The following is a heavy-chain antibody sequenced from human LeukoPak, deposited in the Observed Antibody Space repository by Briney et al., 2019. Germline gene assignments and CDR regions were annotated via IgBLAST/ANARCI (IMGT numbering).Heavy chain of an antibody. CDR2: ISYDGSNK. D-gene: IGHD1-26*01. CDR1: GFTFSSYA. Sequence: GGSPRLSCAASGFTFSSYAMHWVRQAPGKGLEWVAVISYDGSNKYYADSVKGRFTISRDNSKNTLYLQMNSLRAEDTAVYYCVRQGLQSGTYPAYWGPGTLVTVSS. CDR3: VRQGLQSGTYPAY. J-gene: IGHJ4*02. V-gene: IGHV3-30-3*01.